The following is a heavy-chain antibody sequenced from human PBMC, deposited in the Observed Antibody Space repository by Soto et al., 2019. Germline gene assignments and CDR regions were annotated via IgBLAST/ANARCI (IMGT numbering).Heavy chain of an antibody. D-gene: IGHD6-25*01. V-gene: IGHV4-39*01. J-gene: IGHJ5*02. CDR3: ARHFNAYSSGRGWFDP. CDR1: GGSISSSSYY. CDR2: IYYSGST. Sequence: SETLSLTCTVSGGSISSSSYYWGWIRQPPGKGLEWIGSIYYSGSTYYNPSLKSRVTISVDTSKNQFSLKLSSVIAADTAVYYCARHFNAYSSGRGWFDPWGQGTLVTVSS.